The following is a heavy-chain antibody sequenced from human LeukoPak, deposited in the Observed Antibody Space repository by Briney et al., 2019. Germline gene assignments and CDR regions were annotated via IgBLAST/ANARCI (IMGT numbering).Heavy chain of an antibody. J-gene: IGHJ5*02. D-gene: IGHD3-10*01. V-gene: IGHV4-59*01. Sequence: PSETLSLTCTVSGGSISSYYWSWIRQPPGKGLEWIGYIYYSGSTNYNPSLKSRVTISVDTSKNQFSLKLSSVTAADTAVYYCARGSYGSGSYLSWGQGTLVTASS. CDR1: GGSISSYY. CDR2: IYYSGST. CDR3: ARGSYGSGSYLS.